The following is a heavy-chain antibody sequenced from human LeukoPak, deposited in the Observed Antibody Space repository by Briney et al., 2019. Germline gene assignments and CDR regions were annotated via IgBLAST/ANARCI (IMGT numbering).Heavy chain of an antibody. CDR2: ISSGGTFV. CDR3: ATLGCAGENCPRAGRALGGY. Sequence: GGSLRLSCTGSGFTFSSYTLHWVRQAPGKELEWVSSISSGGTFVFYADSVTGQFTISRDNAGKFLYLQMDSLRAEDTAVYYCATLGCAGENCPRAGRALGGYWGQGSLVTVSS. CDR1: GFTFSSYT. J-gene: IGHJ4*02. D-gene: IGHD2-21*01. V-gene: IGHV3-21*01.